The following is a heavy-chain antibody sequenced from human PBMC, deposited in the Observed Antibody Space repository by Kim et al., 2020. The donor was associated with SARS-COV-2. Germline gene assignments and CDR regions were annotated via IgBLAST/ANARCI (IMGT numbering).Heavy chain of an antibody. V-gene: IGHV1-69*06. D-gene: IGHD3-10*01. CDR3: ANVLETTFGELRRYYFDY. J-gene: IGHJ4*01. CDR1: GGTFSSGA. Sequence: SVKVSCKTFGGTFSSGAITWVRQAPGHGLEWMGGIIPVFGTSNNAQQFQGRVTITADISTSTAYMELSSLRFEDPAVYYCANVLETTFGELRRYYFDYW. CDR2: IIPVFGTS.